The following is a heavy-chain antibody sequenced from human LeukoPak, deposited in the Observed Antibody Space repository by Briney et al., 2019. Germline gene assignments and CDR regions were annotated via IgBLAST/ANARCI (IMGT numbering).Heavy chain of an antibody. CDR3: ARDSEPFTEYTNSGSYSSWFDP. Sequence: GGSLRLSCAASGFTFSIYSMNWVRQAPGKGLEWVSYISSRSGTIYYADSVKGRFTISRDNSKNTLYLQMNSLRAEDTAVYYCARDSEPFTEYTNSGSYSSWFDPWGQGTLVTVSS. D-gene: IGHD1-26*01. CDR2: ISSRSGTI. J-gene: IGHJ5*02. CDR1: GFTFSIYS. V-gene: IGHV3-48*01.